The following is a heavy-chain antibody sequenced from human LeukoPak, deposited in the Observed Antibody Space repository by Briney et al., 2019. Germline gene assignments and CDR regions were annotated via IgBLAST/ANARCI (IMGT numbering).Heavy chain of an antibody. Sequence: GGSLRLSCAASGFTVSSNYMSWVRQAPGKGLEWVSVIYSGGSTYYADSVKGRFTISRDNSKNTLYLQMNSLRAEDTAVYYCARVSSGWYGYIDYWGQGTLVTVSS. CDR1: GFTVSSNY. J-gene: IGHJ4*02. CDR2: IYSGGST. D-gene: IGHD6-19*01. V-gene: IGHV3-53*01. CDR3: ARVSSGWYGYIDY.